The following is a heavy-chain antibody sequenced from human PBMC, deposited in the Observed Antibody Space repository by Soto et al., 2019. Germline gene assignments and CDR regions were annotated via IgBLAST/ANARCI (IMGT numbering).Heavy chain of an antibody. CDR3: ARDKGSIYYYMDV. V-gene: IGHV1-69*04. CDR1: GGTFSSYT. J-gene: IGHJ6*03. Sequence: SVKVSCKASGGTFSSYTIIWVRQAPGQGLEWMGRIIPILGIANYAQKFQGRVTITADKSTSTAYMELSSLRSEDTAVYYCARDKGSIYYYMDVWGKGTTVTVSS. CDR2: IIPILGIA.